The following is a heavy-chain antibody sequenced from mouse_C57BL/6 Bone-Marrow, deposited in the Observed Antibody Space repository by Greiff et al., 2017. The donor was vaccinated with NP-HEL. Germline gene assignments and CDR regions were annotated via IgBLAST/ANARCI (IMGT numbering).Heavy chain of an antibody. CDR3: ASLVSSFYYYAMDY. J-gene: IGHJ4*01. Sequence: VQLVESGPGLVAPSQCLSISCTASGFTFTSYSISWVRQPPGKGLEWLGVIYPGGGTTYNTAHISRMRISKDNAKSEVYLKMNSLQTDDTAMYYCASLVSSFYYYAMDYWGQGTSGTVSS. CDR1: GFTFTSYS. D-gene: IGHD1-1*01. CDR2: IYPGGGT. V-gene: IGHV2-9-1*01.